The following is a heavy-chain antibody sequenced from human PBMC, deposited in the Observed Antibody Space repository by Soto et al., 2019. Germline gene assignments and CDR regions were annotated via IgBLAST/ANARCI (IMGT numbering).Heavy chain of an antibody. CDR3: ARGVYDSSYYYSTVTCWYFDF. Sequence: QVQLQESGSGLVKASQTLSLTCAVSGGSISSGASSWNWIRQPPGKGLEWIGYISHSGNTYYNPSLQSRVTISVDRPNNQFSLKLSSVAAADTAVYYCARGVYDSSYYYSTVTCWYFDFWGRGTLVTVSS. V-gene: IGHV4-30-2*01. CDR2: ISHSGNT. D-gene: IGHD3-22*01. J-gene: IGHJ2*01. CDR1: GGSISSGASS.